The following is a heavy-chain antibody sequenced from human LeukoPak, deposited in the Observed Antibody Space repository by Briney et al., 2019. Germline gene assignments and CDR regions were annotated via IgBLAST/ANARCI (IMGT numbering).Heavy chain of an antibody. D-gene: IGHD3-10*01. CDR2: INPDSGVT. CDR3: ARDRDPSSPYDAFDI. CDR1: GYTFTGYY. J-gene: IGHJ3*02. Sequence: ASVKVSCKASGYTFTGYYIHWVRQAPGQGLEWMGWINPDSGVTNYAQKFQGRATMTRDTSISTAYMELSRLRSDDTAVYYCARDRDPSSPYDAFDIWGQGTMVTVSS. V-gene: IGHV1-2*02.